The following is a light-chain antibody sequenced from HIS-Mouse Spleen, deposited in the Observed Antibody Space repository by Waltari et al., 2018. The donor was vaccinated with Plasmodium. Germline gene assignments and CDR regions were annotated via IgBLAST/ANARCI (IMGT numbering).Light chain of an antibody. CDR2: WAS. V-gene: IGKV4-1*01. CDR3: QQYYSTPPYT. Sequence: DIVMTQSPDSLAVFLGERATINCKSSQRVLYSSNNKNYLAWYQQKPGQPPKLLIYWASTRESGVPDRFSGSGSGTDFTLTISSLQAEDVAVYYCQQYYSTPPYTFGQGTKLEIK. CDR1: QRVLYSSNNKNY. J-gene: IGKJ2*01.